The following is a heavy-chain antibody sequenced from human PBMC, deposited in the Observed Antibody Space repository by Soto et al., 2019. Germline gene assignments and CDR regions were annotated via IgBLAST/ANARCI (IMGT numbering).Heavy chain of an antibody. V-gene: IGHV5-10-1*01. CDR1: GYSFAGYW. CDR3: ARQIYDSDTGPNFQYYFDS. J-gene: IGHJ4*02. CDR2: IDPSDSQT. Sequence: LGESLKISCKGSGYSFAGYWITWVRQKPGKVLEWMGRIDPSDSQTYYSPSFRGHVTISVTKSITTVFLQWSSLRASDTAMYYCARQIYDSDTGPNFQYYFDSWGQGTPVTVSS. D-gene: IGHD3-22*01.